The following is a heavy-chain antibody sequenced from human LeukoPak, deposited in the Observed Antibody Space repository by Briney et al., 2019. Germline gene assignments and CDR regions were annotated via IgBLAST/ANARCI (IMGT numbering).Heavy chain of an antibody. D-gene: IGHD2-21*01. CDR1: GFAFSSYW. Sequence: GGSLRLSCDASGFAFSSYWACWVRQAPGKGLEWVANINQDGNSQNYVDSVRGRFTISKDNAKNSVYLQMNSLRAEDTAVYYCARSLWPEDYWGQGILVTVSS. CDR3: ARSLWPEDY. V-gene: IGHV3-7*01. J-gene: IGHJ4*02. CDR2: INQDGNSQ.